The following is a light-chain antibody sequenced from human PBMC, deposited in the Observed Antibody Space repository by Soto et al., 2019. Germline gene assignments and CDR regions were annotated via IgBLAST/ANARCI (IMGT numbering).Light chain of an antibody. CDR1: QSVSSN. Sequence: EIVMTQSPATLSVSPGERATLSCRASQSVSSNLAWYQQKPGQAPGLLIYDASTRATGIPARFSGSGAGTEFTLTISSLQSEDFAVYHCQQYHNWPPITFGQGTRLEIK. CDR3: QQYHNWPPIT. CDR2: DAS. J-gene: IGKJ5*01. V-gene: IGKV3-15*01.